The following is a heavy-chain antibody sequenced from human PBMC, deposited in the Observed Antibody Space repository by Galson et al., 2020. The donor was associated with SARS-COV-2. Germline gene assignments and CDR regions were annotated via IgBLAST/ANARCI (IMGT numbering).Heavy chain of an antibody. D-gene: IGHD2-2*01. CDR1: GGSITRDGYS. Sequence: SETLSLTCAISGGSITRDGYSWRWIRPPPGKGLEWTGYIHHSGSTYYNPSLKSRLTISIDRSKNQFSLKLSSVTAADTAVYYCARAGYCTNTSCRPLDVWGQGTTVTVSS. J-gene: IGHJ6*02. V-gene: IGHV4-30-2*01. CDR3: ARAGYCTNTSCRPLDV. CDR2: IHHSGST.